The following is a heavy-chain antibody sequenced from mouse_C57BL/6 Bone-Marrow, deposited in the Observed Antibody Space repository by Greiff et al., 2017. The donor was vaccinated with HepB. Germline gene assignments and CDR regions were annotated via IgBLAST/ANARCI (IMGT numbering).Heavy chain of an antibody. J-gene: IGHJ4*01. D-gene: IGHD2-3*01. V-gene: IGHV1-80*01. CDR3: ARFWLLRTYAMDY. Sequence: VQLQQSGAELVKPGASVKISCKASGYAFSSYWMNWVKQRPGKGLEWIGQIYPGDGDTTYNGKFKGKATLTADKSSSTAYMQLSSLTSEDSAVYFCARFWLLRTYAMDYWGQGTSVTVSS. CDR1: GYAFSSYW. CDR2: IYPGDGDT.